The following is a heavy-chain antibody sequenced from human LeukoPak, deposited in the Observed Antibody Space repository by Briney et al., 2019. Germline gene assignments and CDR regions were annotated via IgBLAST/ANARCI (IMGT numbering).Heavy chain of an antibody. D-gene: IGHD3-22*01. CDR1: GGSISSYY. CDR3: ARGPRVYYYYDSSGYYY. J-gene: IGHJ4*02. Sequence: SETLSLTCTVSGGSISSYYWSWIRQPPGQGLEWIGYIYYSGSTNYNPSLKSRVTISVDTSKNQFSLKLSSVTAADTAVYYCARGPRVYYYYDSSGYYYWGQGTLVTVSS. V-gene: IGHV4-59*08. CDR2: IYYSGST.